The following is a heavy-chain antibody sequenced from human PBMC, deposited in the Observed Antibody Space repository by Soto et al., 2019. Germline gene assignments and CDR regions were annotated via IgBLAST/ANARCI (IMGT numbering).Heavy chain of an antibody. CDR2: IYPSVSS. D-gene: IGHD1-1*01. J-gene: IGHJ4*02. CDR1: GFAISRGYY. Sequence: PSETLSLTCSVSGFAISRGYYWSWVRQPPGKGLGWIGSIYPSVSSYHNPSLATRLRLSIDTSKNQFTLNLTSVTAADTALYFCAREKVGTTFFDNWGQGIQVTVSS. V-gene: IGHV4-38-2*02. CDR3: AREKVGTTFFDN.